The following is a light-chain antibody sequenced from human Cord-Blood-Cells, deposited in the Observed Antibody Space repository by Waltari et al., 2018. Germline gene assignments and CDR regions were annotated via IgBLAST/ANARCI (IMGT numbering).Light chain of an antibody. J-gene: IGKJ1*01. V-gene: IGKV3-11*01. CDR3: QQRSNWLT. CDR2: DAS. Sequence: EIVLTQSPATLSLSPGEISTLSCRASQSVSSYLAWYQQKPGQAPRLLIYDASNRATGIPARFSGSGSGTDFTLTISSLEPEDFAVYYCQQRSNWLTFGQGTKVEIK. CDR1: QSVSSY.